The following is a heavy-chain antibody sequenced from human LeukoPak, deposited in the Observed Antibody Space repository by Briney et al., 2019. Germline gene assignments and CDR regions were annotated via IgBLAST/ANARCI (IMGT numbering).Heavy chain of an antibody. CDR3: ARVYYDFWSGYREFDY. Sequence: PSETLSLTCTVSGGSISSSSYYWGWIRQPPGKGLEWIGYIYYSGSTYYNPSLKSRVTISVDTSKNQFSLKLSSVTAADTAVYYCARVYYDFWSGYREFDYWGQGTLVTVSS. CDR1: GGSISSSSYY. D-gene: IGHD3-3*01. J-gene: IGHJ4*02. CDR2: IYYSGST. V-gene: IGHV4-61*05.